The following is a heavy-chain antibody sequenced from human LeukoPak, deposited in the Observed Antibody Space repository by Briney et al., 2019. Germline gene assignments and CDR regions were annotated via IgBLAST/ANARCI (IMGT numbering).Heavy chain of an antibody. Sequence: GGSLRLSCAASGFSFSSYGIHCVRQAPGKGLEWVAFIRYDGTNKYYADSVKGRFTISRDNSKNTLSLQMNSLRVEDTAVYYFAKDASGDYHYMDVWGKGTTVTVSS. CDR3: AKDASGDYHYMDV. D-gene: IGHD3-10*01. V-gene: IGHV3-30*02. CDR1: GFSFSSYG. J-gene: IGHJ6*03. CDR2: IRYDGTNK.